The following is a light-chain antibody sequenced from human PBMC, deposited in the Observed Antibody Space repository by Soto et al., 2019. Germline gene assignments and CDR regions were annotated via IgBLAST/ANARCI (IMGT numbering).Light chain of an antibody. Sequence: DIQMTQSPSSLSASVGERVTITCQASQDISDYINWYQQKAGKAPKLLIFDASNLDTGVPSRFSGSRFGTDFTISISSLKAEDIATYYCQQHDNLPLTFGGGTKVEIK. CDR3: QQHDNLPLT. CDR1: QDISDY. V-gene: IGKV1-33*01. CDR2: DAS. J-gene: IGKJ4*01.